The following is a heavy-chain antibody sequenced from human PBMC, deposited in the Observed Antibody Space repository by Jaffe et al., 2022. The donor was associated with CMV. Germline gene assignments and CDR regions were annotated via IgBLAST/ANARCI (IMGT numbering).Heavy chain of an antibody. CDR3: VKGNDVSGTLWTNKITTTRRLAYYGMDV. J-gene: IGHJ6*02. CDR2: ISHSGGST. Sequence: EVQLLESGGDSVQPGGSLRLSCAASEFTFSSCDMIWVRQAPGKGLEWVSGISHSGGSTYYADSVKGRFTISRDNSRNTLYLHMNSLRADDTALYYCVKGNDVSGTLWTNKITTTRRLAYYGMDVWGQGTTVIVSS. D-gene: IGHD3-10*01. V-gene: IGHV3-23*01. CDR1: EFTFSSCD.